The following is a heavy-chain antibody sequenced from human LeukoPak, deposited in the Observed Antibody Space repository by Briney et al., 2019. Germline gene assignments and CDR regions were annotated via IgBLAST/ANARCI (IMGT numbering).Heavy chain of an antibody. CDR3: AKLHGSGSRYYYMDV. D-gene: IGHD3-10*01. Sequence: GGSLRLSCAASGFTFSSYAMSWVRQAPGKWLEWVSAISGSGGSTYYADSVKGRFTISRDNSKNTLYLQMNSLRAEDTAVYYCAKLHGSGSRYYYMDVWGKGTTVTVSS. J-gene: IGHJ6*03. CDR1: GFTFSSYA. V-gene: IGHV3-23*01. CDR2: ISGSGGST.